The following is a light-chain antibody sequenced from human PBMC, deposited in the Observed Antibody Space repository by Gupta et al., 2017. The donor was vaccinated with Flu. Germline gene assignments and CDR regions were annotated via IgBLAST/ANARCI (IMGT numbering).Light chain of an antibody. Sequence: SALTQPASVSGSPGQSFTISCTGTSSDVGGYNYVSWYQQHPGKAPKLMIYEVSNRPSGVSNRFSGSKSGNTASLTISGLQAEDEADYYCSSYTSSSSLYVFGTGTKVTVL. CDR1: SSDVGGYNY. CDR3: SSYTSSSSLYV. CDR2: EVS. V-gene: IGLV2-14*01. J-gene: IGLJ1*01.